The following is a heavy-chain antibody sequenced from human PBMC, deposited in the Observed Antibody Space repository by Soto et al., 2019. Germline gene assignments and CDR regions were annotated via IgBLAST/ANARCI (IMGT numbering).Heavy chain of an antibody. J-gene: IGHJ4*02. D-gene: IGHD3-16*02. V-gene: IGHV1-18*04. CDR3: AKDRPRLTKQIVDVY. Sequence: QIQLVQSGGEVKKPGASVKVSCKASGYTFTEHGISWVRQAPGQGLEWVGWIRAFTDYTDYAQKFRGRVTLTTDKSTSTAYMELRSLTSDDTAVYYCAKDRPRLTKQIVDVYWGQGTLVTVSS. CDR1: GYTFTEHG. CDR2: IRAFTDYT.